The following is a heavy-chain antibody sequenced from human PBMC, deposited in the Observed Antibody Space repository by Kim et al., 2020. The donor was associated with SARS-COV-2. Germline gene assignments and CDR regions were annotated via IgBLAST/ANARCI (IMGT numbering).Heavy chain of an antibody. J-gene: IGHJ3*02. CDR3: ARPQYSTGGGAFDI. CDR1: GYTFTSYA. Sequence: ASVKVSCKASGYTFTSYAIHWVRQAPGQRLEWMGWINAGHGNTKYSQKCQDRVTITRDTSASTAYMELSSLRSEDTTVYYCARPQYSTGGGAFDIWGQGTVVTVSS. V-gene: IGHV1-3*01. D-gene: IGHD6-25*01. CDR2: INAGHGNT.